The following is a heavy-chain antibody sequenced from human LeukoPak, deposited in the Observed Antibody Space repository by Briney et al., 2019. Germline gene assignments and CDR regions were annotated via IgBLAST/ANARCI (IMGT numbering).Heavy chain of an antibody. CDR2: INPNSGGT. CDR1: GYTFTGYY. Sequence: ASVKVSCKASGYTFTGYYMHWVRQAPGLGLEWMGWINPNSGGTNYAQKFQGRVTITADKSTSTAYMELSSLRSEDTAVYYCARAGNRYFDWSTPDHWFDPWGQGTLVTVSS. J-gene: IGHJ5*02. CDR3: ARAGNRYFDWSTPDHWFDP. D-gene: IGHD3-9*01. V-gene: IGHV1-2*02.